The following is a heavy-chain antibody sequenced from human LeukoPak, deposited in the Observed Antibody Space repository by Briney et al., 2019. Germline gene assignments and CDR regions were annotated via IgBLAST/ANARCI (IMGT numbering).Heavy chain of an antibody. Sequence: PGRSLRLSRAASGFTFSSYAMHWVRQAPGKGLEWAAVISYDGSNKYYADSVKGRFTTSRDNSKNTLYLQMNSLRAEDTAVYYCARGNDSSGYYYFDYWGQGTLVTASS. CDR2: ISYDGSNK. CDR3: ARGNDSSGYYYFDY. V-gene: IGHV3-30*01. CDR1: GFTFSSYA. D-gene: IGHD3-22*01. J-gene: IGHJ4*02.